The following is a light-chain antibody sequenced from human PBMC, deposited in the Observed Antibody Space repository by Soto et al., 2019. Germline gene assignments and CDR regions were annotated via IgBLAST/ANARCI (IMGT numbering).Light chain of an antibody. CDR3: QQLDSYPIT. CDR2: AAS. J-gene: IGKJ5*01. Sequence: QLTQSPSSLSASVGDRVTITCRASQGISSFLGWYQQKPGEAPKLLIYAASTLRSGVPPRFSGSRSGTDFTLTISSLQPEDFATYYCQQLDSYPITFGQGTRLEIK. CDR1: QGISSF. V-gene: IGKV1-9*01.